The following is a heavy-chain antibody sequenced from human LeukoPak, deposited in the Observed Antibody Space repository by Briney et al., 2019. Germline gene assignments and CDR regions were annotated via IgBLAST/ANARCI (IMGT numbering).Heavy chain of an antibody. D-gene: IGHD6-6*01. J-gene: IGHJ4*02. CDR3: ARGNPHQDSSSEYIY. CDR2: MNPNSGNT. V-gene: IGHV1-8*01. Sequence: GASVKVSCKASGYTFTSYDINWVRQATGQGLECMGWMNPNSGNTGYAQKFRGRVTMTRNTSISTAYMELSSLRSEDTAVYCCARGNPHQDSSSEYIYWGQGTLVTVSS. CDR1: GYTFTSYD.